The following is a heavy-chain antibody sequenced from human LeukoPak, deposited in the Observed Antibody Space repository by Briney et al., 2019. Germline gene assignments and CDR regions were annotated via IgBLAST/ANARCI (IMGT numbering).Heavy chain of an antibody. CDR1: GYSFTSYW. J-gene: IGHJ4*02. CDR2: IYPGDSDT. CDR3: ARHPQIWFGELSPFDY. Sequence: GESLKISCKGSGYSFTSYWIGWVRQMPGKGLEWMGIIYPGDSDTRYSPSFQGQVTISADKSISTAYLQWSSLKASDTAMYYCARHPQIWFGELSPFDYWGQGTLVTVSS. D-gene: IGHD3-10*01. V-gene: IGHV5-51*01.